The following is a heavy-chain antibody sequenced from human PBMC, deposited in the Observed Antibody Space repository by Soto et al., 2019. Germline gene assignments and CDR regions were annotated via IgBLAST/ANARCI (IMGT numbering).Heavy chain of an antibody. V-gene: IGHV1-3*01. Sequence: XSVKVSYNASGYTFTSYSMHLVRHSPGQRLEWMGWINAGNGNTKYSQKFQGRVTITRDTSASTAYMELSSLRSEDTAVYYCMIGVVVAATTDAFDIWGQGTMVTVSS. D-gene: IGHD2-15*01. CDR1: GYTFTSYS. CDR2: INAGNGNT. CDR3: MIGVVVAATTDAFDI. J-gene: IGHJ3*02.